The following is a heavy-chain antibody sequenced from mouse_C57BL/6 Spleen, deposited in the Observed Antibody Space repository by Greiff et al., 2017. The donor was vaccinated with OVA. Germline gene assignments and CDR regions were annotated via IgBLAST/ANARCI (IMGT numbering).Heavy chain of an antibody. CDR3: ARDDYDYAMDY. V-gene: IGHV1-80*01. CDR2: IYPGDGDT. CDR1: GYAFSSYW. Sequence: QVQLKQSGAELVKPGASVKISCKASGYAFSSYWMNWVKQRPGTGLEWIGQIYPGDGDTNYNGKFKGKATLTADKSSSTAYMQLSSLTSEDSAVYFCARDDYDYAMDYWGQGTSVTVSS. J-gene: IGHJ4*01. D-gene: IGHD2-4*01.